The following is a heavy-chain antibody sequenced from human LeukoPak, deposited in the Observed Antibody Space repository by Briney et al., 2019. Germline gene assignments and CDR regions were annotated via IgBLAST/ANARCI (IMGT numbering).Heavy chain of an antibody. CDR2: IYDSGST. V-gene: IGHV4-59*01. D-gene: IGHD1-26*01. J-gene: IGHJ4*02. CDR3: ARTYSGRSYYFDC. CDR1: RGSISNYY. Sequence: PSETLSLTCTVSRGSISNYYWGWIRQPPGKGLEHIGNIYDSGSTYYNPSLKSRVTISVDTSKNQFSLKLSSVTAADTAVYYCARTYSGRSYYFDCWGQGTLVTVSS.